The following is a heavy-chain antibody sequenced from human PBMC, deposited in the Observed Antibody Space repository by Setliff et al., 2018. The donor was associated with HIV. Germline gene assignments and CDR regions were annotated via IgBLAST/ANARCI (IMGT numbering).Heavy chain of an antibody. V-gene: IGHV1-69-2*01. CDR3: AKQGKYFDWLFSSAVDLMFDL. CDR2: VVLEDGKT. CDR1: GYTFSDYY. J-gene: IGHJ4*02. Sequence: ASVKVSCKASGYTFSDYYMHWVQQAPGKGLEWVGRVVLEDGKTIYAERLQDRITITADTSIDTVYMELSSLRSEDTAVYYCAKQGKYFDWLFSSAVDLMFDLWGQGTPVTVSS. D-gene: IGHD3-9*01.